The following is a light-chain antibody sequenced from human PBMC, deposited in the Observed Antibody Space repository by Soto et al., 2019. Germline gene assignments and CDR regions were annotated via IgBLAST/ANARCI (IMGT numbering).Light chain of an antibody. V-gene: IGKV3-20*01. Sequence: EIVLTQSPGTLSLSPGERATLSCRASQSVSNNYLAWYQQKPCQAPRLLIYGASNRATGIPDRFSGSGSGTDLPLTISRLEPEDFAVYYWQQYGSSGTFGQGTKVDIK. J-gene: IGKJ1*01. CDR2: GAS. CDR1: QSVSNNY. CDR3: QQYGSSGT.